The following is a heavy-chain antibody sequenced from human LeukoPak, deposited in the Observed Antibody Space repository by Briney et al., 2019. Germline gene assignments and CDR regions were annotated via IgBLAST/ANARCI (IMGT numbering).Heavy chain of an antibody. J-gene: IGHJ4*02. D-gene: IGHD1-14*01. CDR3: TTYNRDVPFDY. CDR2: ISVNGGDT. CDR1: GFTFSTYA. V-gene: IGHV3-23*01. Sequence: GGSLRLSCAASGFTFSTYAMSWVRQAPGKGLEWVSTISVNGGDTFYPDSVKGRFIISRDNSKNTLFLQMNSLRAEDTAVYYYTTYNRDVPFDYWGQGTLVTVSS.